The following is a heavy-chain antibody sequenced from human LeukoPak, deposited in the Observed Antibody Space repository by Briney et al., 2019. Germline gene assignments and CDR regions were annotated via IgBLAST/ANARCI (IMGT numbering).Heavy chain of an antibody. Sequence: PSETLSLTCTVSGGSISNGGFHWSWIRQHPGKGLEWIGHIYYSGSTYYNPSLKSRVSISVDTSKNQFSLKLSSVTAADTAVYYCARDLNYYGSGSYSDGFDIWGQGTMVTVSS. CDR2: IYYSGST. D-gene: IGHD3-10*01. CDR1: GGSISNGGFH. CDR3: ARDLNYYGSGSYSDGFDI. V-gene: IGHV4-31*03. J-gene: IGHJ3*02.